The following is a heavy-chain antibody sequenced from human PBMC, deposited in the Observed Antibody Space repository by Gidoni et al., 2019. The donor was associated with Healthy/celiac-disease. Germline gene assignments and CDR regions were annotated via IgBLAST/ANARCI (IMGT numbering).Heavy chain of an antibody. CDR2: IKQDGSEK. Sequence: EVQLVESGGGLVQPGGSLRLSCAASGFTFSSYWMSWVRQAPGKGLEWVANIKQDGSEKYYVDSVKGRFTISRDNAKNSLYLQMNSLRAEDTAVYYCARDAELEAMVRGVIVPHDAFDIWGQGTMVTVSS. J-gene: IGHJ3*02. CDR1: GFTFSSYW. CDR3: ARDAELEAMVRGVIVPHDAFDI. D-gene: IGHD3-10*01. V-gene: IGHV3-7*01.